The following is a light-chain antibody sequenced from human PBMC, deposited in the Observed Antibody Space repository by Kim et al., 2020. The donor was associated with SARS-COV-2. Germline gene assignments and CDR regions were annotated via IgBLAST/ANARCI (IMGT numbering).Light chain of an antibody. CDR1: NIGGET. CDR3: QVWDSRRDHVV. V-gene: IGLV3-21*04. Sequence: SYELTQSPSMSVAPGQTARITCERDNIGGETVHWYQQRPGQAPVLVIFYDNDRPSGIPDRFSGSNSGNTATLTISRVEAGDEGDYYCQVWDSRRDHVVFGGGTQLTVL. J-gene: IGLJ3*02. CDR2: YDN.